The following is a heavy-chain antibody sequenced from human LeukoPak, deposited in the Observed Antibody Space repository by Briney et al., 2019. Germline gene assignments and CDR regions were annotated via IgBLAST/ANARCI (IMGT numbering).Heavy chain of an antibody. J-gene: IGHJ4*02. Sequence: ASVKVSCKASGYTFTGYYMHWVRQAPGQGLEWMGWINPNSGGTNYAQKFQGRVTMTGDTSISTAYMELSRLRSDDTAVYYCATDHCSGTSCYPDYWGQGTLVTVSS. D-gene: IGHD2-2*01. CDR2: INPNSGGT. V-gene: IGHV1-2*02. CDR1: GYTFTGYY. CDR3: ATDHCSGTSCYPDY.